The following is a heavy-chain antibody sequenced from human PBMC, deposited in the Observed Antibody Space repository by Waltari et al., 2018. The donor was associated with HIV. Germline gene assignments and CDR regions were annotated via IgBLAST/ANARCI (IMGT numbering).Heavy chain of an antibody. CDR2: MYHSGSP. CDR1: GGSISSDSY. D-gene: IGHD4-17*01. J-gene: IGHJ4*02. V-gene: IGHV4-31*03. CDR3: TRVFSGDLGHLDS. Sequence: QVQLQESGPGLVKPSQTLSLICSVSGGSISSDSYWGWVRQFPGKGLEWIGYMYHSGSPYYNPSLKSRVVISVDTSKNQFSLKLNSVTAADTAVYYCTRVFSGDLGHLDSWGQGTLVTVSS.